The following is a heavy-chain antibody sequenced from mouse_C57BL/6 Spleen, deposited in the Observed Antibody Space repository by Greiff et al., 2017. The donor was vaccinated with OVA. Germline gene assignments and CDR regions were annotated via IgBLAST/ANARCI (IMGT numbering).Heavy chain of an antibody. CDR2: INPNNGGT. Sequence: VQLQQSGPELVKPGASVKISCKASGYTFTDYYMNWVKQSHGKSLEWFGDINPNNGGTSYNQKFKGKATLTVDKSSSTAYMELRSLTSEDSAVYYCARRSILRGAMDYWGQGTSVTVSS. V-gene: IGHV1-26*01. CDR1: GYTFTDYY. D-gene: IGHD2-12*01. CDR3: ARRSILRGAMDY. J-gene: IGHJ4*01.